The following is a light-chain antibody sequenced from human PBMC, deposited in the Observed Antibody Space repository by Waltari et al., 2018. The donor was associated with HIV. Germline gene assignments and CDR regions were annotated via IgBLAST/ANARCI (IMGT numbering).Light chain of an antibody. CDR3: QSYDSSLSGSVV. CDR1: SSNLGAGHD. V-gene: IGLV1-40*01. CDR2: GDN. J-gene: IGLJ2*01. Sequence: SVLTQPPSVSGAPGQRVTISCTGSSSNLGAGHDVNWYRQLPGTAPKLLIYGDNNRPSGVPDRFSGSKSGTSASLAITGLQAEDEANYYCQSYDSSLSGSVVFGGGTKLTVL.